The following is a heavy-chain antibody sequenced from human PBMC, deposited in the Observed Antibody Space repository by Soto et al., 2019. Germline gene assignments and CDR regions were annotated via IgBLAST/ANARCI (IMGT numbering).Heavy chain of an antibody. CDR1: GFTFSSYG. D-gene: IGHD1-26*01. CDR2: ISGSGGST. Sequence: PGGSLRLSCAASGFTFSSYGMSWVRQAPGKGLEWVSGISGSGGSTYYADSVKGRFTISRDNYKNTVYLQMNSLRADDTAVYYCAHYVSAVGATSPFDYWGQGALVTASS. J-gene: IGHJ4*02. V-gene: IGHV3-23*01. CDR3: AHYVSAVGATSPFDY.